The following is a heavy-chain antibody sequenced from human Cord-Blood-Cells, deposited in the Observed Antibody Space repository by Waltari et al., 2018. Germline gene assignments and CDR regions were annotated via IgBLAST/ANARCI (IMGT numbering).Heavy chain of an antibody. D-gene: IGHD6-13*01. CDR2: INHSGST. V-gene: IGHV4-34*01. Sequence: QVQLQQWGAGLLKPSETLSLTCAVYGGSFSGYYWSWIRQPPGKGLEWIGEINHSGSTNYNPSLKSRVTISVDTSKNQFSLKLSSVTAADTAVYYCARGYSSSWYNYRDYWGQGTLVTVSS. CDR3: ARGYSSSWYNYRDY. CDR1: GGSFSGYY. J-gene: IGHJ4*02.